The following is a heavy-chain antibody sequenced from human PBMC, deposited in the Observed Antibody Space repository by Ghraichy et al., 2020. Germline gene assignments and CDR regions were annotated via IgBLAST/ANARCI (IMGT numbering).Heavy chain of an antibody. D-gene: IGHD5/OR15-5a*01. CDR2: IYYSGNT. J-gene: IGHJ4*02. V-gene: IGHV4-39*02. CDR1: GGSIGSSSYY. CDR3: ARPGSTTTGDFDY. Sequence: ETLSLTCTVSGGSIGSSSYYWGWIRQPPGKGLEWIGSIYYSGNTYYNPSLKSRVTISVDTYKNHFSLRLSSVTAADTAVYYCARPGSTTTGDFDYWGQGTLVTVSS.